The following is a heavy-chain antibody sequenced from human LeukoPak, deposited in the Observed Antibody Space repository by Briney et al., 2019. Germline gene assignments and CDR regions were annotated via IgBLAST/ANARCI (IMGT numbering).Heavy chain of an antibody. Sequence: SETLSPTCTVSGGSISSYYWSWIRQPAGKGLEWTGRIYTSGSTNYNPSLKSRVTISVDKSKNQFSLKLSSVTAADTAVYYCARIYSGYDGGYYFDYWGKGTLVTVSS. CDR2: IYTSGST. V-gene: IGHV4-4*07. CDR3: ARIYSGYDGGYYFDY. D-gene: IGHD5-12*01. CDR1: GGSISSYY. J-gene: IGHJ4*02.